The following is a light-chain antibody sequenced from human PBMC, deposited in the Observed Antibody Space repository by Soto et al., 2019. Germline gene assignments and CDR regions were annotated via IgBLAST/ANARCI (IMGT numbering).Light chain of an antibody. Sequence: QSALTQPASVSGSPGQSITISCTGTSSDVGGYNYVSWYQQHPGKAPKLMIYDVSNRPSGVSNRFSGSKSGNTASLTISGLQAEDEADYYCSSYTSSSTPVVFGVGTKLTVL. J-gene: IGLJ2*01. V-gene: IGLV2-14*01. CDR3: SSYTSSSTPVV. CDR1: SSDVGGYNY. CDR2: DVS.